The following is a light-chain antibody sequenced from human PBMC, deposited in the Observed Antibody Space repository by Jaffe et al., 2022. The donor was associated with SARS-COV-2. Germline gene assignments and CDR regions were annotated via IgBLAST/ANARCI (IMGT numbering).Light chain of an antibody. CDR1: SGSVSTSYY. CDR3: VLYLGSGLGE. Sequence: QTVVTQEPSFSVSPGGTVTLTCGLRSGSVSTSYYPSWYQQTPGQAPRTLIYSTNARASGVPGRFSGSILGNKAALTITGAQADDESNYYCVLYLGSGLGEFGGGTKLTVL. J-gene: IGLJ3*02. CDR2: STN. V-gene: IGLV8-61*01.